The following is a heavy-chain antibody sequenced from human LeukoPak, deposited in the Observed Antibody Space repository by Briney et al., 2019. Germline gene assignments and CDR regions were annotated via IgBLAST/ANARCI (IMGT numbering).Heavy chain of an antibody. CDR2: ISSSGSRT. CDR3: AKDRPNYHESKGHYY. Sequence: PGGSLRLSCAAFGFTFSTYAMSWVRQAPGKGLEWVSSISSSGSRTFYADSVKDRFTISRDNSENTLYLQMSRLRAEDTAVYSSAKDRPNYHESKGHYY. J-gene: IGHJ6*01. V-gene: IGHV3-23*01. CDR1: GFTFSTYA. D-gene: IGHD4/OR15-4a*01.